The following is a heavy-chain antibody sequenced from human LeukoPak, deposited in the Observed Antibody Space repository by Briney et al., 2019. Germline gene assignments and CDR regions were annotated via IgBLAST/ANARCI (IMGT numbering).Heavy chain of an antibody. J-gene: IGHJ5*02. CDR2: INPSGGST. Sequence: ASVKVSCKASGYTFTSYYMHWVRHPPGQGLEWMGIINPSGGSTSYAQKFQGRVTMTRDTSTSTVYMELSSLRSEDTAVYYCAISAAAGPNWFDPWGQGTLVTVSS. V-gene: IGHV1-46*01. CDR3: AISAAAGPNWFDP. CDR1: GYTFTSYY. D-gene: IGHD6-13*01.